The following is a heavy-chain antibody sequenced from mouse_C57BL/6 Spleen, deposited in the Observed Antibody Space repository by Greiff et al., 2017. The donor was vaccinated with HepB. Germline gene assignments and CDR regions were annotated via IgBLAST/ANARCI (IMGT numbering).Heavy chain of an antibody. V-gene: IGHV3-6*01. CDR3: ERGGYSNSFAY. J-gene: IGHJ3*01. CDR1: GYSITSGYY. CDR2: ISYDGSN. Sequence: ESGPGLVKPSQSLSLTCSVTGYSITSGYYWNWIRQFPGNKLEWMGYISYDGSNNYNPSLKNRISITRDTSKNQVFLKLNSVTTEDTATYYCERGGYSNSFAYWGQGTLVTVSA. D-gene: IGHD2-5*01.